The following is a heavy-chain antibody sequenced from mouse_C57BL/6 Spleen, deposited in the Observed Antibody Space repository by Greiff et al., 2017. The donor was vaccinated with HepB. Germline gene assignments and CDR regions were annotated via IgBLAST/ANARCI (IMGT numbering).Heavy chain of an antibody. D-gene: IGHD1-1*01. CDR2: IWRGGST. CDR3: AKNSDYYGSSYLDY. J-gene: IGHJ2*01. V-gene: IGHV2-5*01. CDR1: GFSLTSYG. Sequence: QVHVKQSGPGLVQPSQSLSITCTVSGFSLTSYGVHWVRQSPGKGLEWLGVIWRGGSTDYNAAFMSRLSITKDNSKSQVFFKMNSLQADDTAIYYCAKNSDYYGSSYLDYWGQGTTLTVSS.